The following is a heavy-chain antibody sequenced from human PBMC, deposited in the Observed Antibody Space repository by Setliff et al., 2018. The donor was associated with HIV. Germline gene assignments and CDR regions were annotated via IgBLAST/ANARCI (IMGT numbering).Heavy chain of an antibody. V-gene: IGHV1-69*05. CDR2: IIPIFGTA. Sequence: SVKVSCKASGGTFSSYAISWVRQAPGQGLEWMGGIIPIFGTANYAQKFQGRVTITTDESTSTAYMELSSLRSEDKAVYYCARYAAAEIGPHWFDVWGQGTLVTVSA. CDR3: ARYAAAEIGPHWFDV. J-gene: IGHJ5*02. D-gene: IGHD6-13*01. CDR1: GGTFSSYA.